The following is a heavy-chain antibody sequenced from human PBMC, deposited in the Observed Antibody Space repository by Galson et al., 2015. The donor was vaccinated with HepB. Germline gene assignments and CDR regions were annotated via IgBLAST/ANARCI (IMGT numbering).Heavy chain of an antibody. Sequence: SLRLSCAASGFTFSSYGMHWVRQAPGKGLEWVAVISYDGSNKYYADSVKGRFTISRDNSKNTLYLQMNSLRAEDTAVYYCAKDHPLYGMDVWGQGTTVTVSS. V-gene: IGHV3-30*18. CDR2: ISYDGSNK. CDR3: AKDHPLYGMDV. J-gene: IGHJ6*02. CDR1: GFTFSSYG.